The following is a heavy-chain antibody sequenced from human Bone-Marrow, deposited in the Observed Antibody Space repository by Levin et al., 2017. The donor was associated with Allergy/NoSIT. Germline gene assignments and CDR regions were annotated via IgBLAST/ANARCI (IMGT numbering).Heavy chain of an antibody. V-gene: IGHV3-7*01. CDR3: ATGRSPDY. D-gene: IGHD1-1*01. J-gene: IGHJ4*02. Sequence: GESLKISCAASGFSFRIYWMTWVRQAPGKGLEWVASINEDGSEKYYVDSVKGRFTISRDNADKSVYLQMISLRAEDTAVYYFATGRSPDYWGQGTPVTVSS. CDR2: INEDGSEK. CDR1: GFSFRIYW.